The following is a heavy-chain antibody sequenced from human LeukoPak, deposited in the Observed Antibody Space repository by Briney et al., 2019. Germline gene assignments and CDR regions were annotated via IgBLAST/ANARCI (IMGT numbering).Heavy chain of an antibody. CDR1: GGSINSGSHY. CDR2: IYTSGST. D-gene: IGHD2-8*02. J-gene: IGHJ4*02. V-gene: IGHV4-61*02. CDR3: ARYCTGASCYEGNYYFDH. Sequence: PSETLSLTCTVSGGSINSGSHYWSWIRQPAGKGLEWIGRIYTSGSTNYNPSLKSRVTISGDTSKNQFSLKLSSVTAADTAVYYCARYCTGASCYEGNYYFDHWGQGTLVTVSS.